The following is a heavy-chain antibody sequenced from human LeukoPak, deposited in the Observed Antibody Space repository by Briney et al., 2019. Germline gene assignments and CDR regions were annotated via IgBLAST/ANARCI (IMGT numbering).Heavy chain of an antibody. CDR3: ARDKVVAAKASDY. CDR1: GLTFSSYS. Sequence: PGGSLRLSCAASGLTFSSYSMNWVRQAPGKGLEWVSSISSSSSYIYYADSVKRRFTISRDNAQNSLYLQMNRLRAEDTAVYYCARDKVVAAKASDYWGQGTLVTVCS. D-gene: IGHD2-15*01. J-gene: IGHJ4*02. V-gene: IGHV3-21*01. CDR2: ISSSSSYI.